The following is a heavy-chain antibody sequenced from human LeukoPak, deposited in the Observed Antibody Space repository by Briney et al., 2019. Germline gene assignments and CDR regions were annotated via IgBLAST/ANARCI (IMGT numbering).Heavy chain of an antibody. Sequence: GGSLRLSCAASGFTFSSHAMSWVRQAPGKGLEWVSTISDTGGNTYYAESVKGRFTISRDNSKSTLYLQMNSLRAEDTAVYYCARVRGHYDSSGYYYPYYFDCWGQGTLVTVSS. J-gene: IGHJ4*02. CDR2: ISDTGGNT. CDR3: ARVRGHYDSSGYYYPYYFDC. V-gene: IGHV3-23*01. D-gene: IGHD3-22*01. CDR1: GFTFSSHA.